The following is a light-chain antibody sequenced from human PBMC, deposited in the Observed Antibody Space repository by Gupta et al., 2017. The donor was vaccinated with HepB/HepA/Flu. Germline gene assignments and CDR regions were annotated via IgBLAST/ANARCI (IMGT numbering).Light chain of an antibody. V-gene: IGLV3-19*01. CDR2: GKN. CDR1: SLRSYY. J-gene: IGLJ2*01. Sequence: SSELTQDPAVSVALGQTVRITCQGDSLRSYYGSWYQQKPGQAPVLVIYGKNNRPSGIPDRFSGSSSGNTASLTITGAQAEDEADYYCNSRDSSGNVVFGGGTKLTVL. CDR3: NSRDSSGNVV.